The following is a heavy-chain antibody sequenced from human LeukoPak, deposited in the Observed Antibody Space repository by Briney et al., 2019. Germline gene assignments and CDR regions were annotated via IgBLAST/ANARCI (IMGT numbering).Heavy chain of an antibody. J-gene: IGHJ4*02. CDR3: ARDGPWEPLDY. V-gene: IGHV4-61*02. Sequence: PSETLSLTCTVSGGSISSGSYYWSWIRQPAGKGLEWIGRIYTSGSTNYNPSLKSRVTISVDTSKNQFSLKLSSVTAADTAVYYCARDGPWEPLDYWGQGTLVTVSS. D-gene: IGHD1-26*01. CDR2: IYTSGST. CDR1: GGSISSGSYY.